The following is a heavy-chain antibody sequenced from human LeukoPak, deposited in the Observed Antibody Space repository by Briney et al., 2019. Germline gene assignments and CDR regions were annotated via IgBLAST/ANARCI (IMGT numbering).Heavy chain of an antibody. D-gene: IGHD1-1*01. J-gene: IGHJ4*02. CDR2: ITGDGSSI. V-gene: IGHV3-74*01. Sequence: GGSLRLSCAASEFTFSNYWMHWVRQAPGKGLVWVSWITGDGSSIRYADSVKGRFTISRDNAKNTLYLQVSSLRAEDTAVYYCARSNWPYYFDYWGQGALVTVSS. CDR1: EFTFSNYW. CDR3: ARSNWPYYFDY.